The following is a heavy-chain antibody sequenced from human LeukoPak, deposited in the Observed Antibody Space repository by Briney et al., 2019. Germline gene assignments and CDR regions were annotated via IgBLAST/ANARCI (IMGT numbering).Heavy chain of an antibody. CDR1: GFSFDDYA. CDR2: INWNGGST. J-gene: IGHJ3*02. Sequence: GGSLRLSCAASGFSFDDYAMSWVRQVPGKGLEWVSGINWNGGSTGYADSVKGRFTISRDNAKNSLYLQMNSLRAEDTALYYCARVRVVWDLDDAFDIWGQGTMVTVSS. V-gene: IGHV3-20*04. D-gene: IGHD1-26*01. CDR3: ARVRVVWDLDDAFDI.